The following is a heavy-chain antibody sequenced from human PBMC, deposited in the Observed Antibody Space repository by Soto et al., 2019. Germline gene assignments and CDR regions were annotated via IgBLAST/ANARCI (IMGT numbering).Heavy chain of an antibody. CDR3: ARGGRRWYFDWFDP. J-gene: IGHJ5*02. CDR1: GGSFSGYY. V-gene: IGHV4-34*01. D-gene: IGHD6-13*01. CDR2: INHSGST. Sequence: PSETLSLTCAVYGGSFSGYYWSWIRQPPGKGLEWIGEINHSGSTNYNPSLKSRVTISVDTSKNQFSLKLSSVTAADTAVYYCARGGRRWYFDWFDPWGQGTLVTVSS.